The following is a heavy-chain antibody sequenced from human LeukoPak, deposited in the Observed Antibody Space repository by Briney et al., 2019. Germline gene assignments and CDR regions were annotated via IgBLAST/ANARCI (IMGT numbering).Heavy chain of an antibody. Sequence: GGSLRLSCAASGFTFDDYAMRWVRHAPGKGLEGVSLISWDGCSIYYADSVKGRFTITRDNSKNSLYLQMNSLRAEDTALYYCAKAGAARPLYYYYMDVWGKGTTVTVSS. V-gene: IGHV3-43D*03. CDR3: AKAGAARPLYYYYMDV. D-gene: IGHD6-6*01. CDR1: GFTFDDYA. J-gene: IGHJ6*03. CDR2: ISWDGCSI.